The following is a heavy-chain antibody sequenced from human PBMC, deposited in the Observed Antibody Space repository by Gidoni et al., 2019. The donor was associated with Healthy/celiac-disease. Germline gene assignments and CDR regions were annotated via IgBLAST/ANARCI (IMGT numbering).Heavy chain of an antibody. Sequence: EVQLVESGGGVVQPGGSLRRSCAASGFTCSSYWMSWVRQAPGKGLEWVANIKQDGSEKYYVDSVKGRFTISRDNAKNSLYLQMNSLRAEDTAVYYCAREGYPYYFDYWGQGTLVTVSS. CDR1: GFTCSSYW. V-gene: IGHV3-7*01. CDR2: IKQDGSEK. D-gene: IGHD5-12*01. J-gene: IGHJ4*02. CDR3: AREGYPYYFDY.